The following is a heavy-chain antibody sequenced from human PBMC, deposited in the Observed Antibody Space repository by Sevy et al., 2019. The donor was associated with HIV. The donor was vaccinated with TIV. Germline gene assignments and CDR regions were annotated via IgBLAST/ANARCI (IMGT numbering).Heavy chain of an antibody. D-gene: IGHD2-2*03. J-gene: IGHJ4*02. CDR1: GFIFSDYY. CDR2: ISGSGIT. Sequence: GGSLRLSCSGSGFIFSDYYMSWIRQAPGRGLELVSYISGSGITYYADSVEGRFTISRDNARNSLYLQMNSLRADDTAVYYCARDPLLGIAREVARGGYWGQGTLVTVSS. CDR3: ARDPLLGIAREVARGGY. V-gene: IGHV3-11*01.